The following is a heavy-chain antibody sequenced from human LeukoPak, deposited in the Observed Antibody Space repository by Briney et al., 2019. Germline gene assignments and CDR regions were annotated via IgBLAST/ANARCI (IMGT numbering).Heavy chain of an antibody. CDR2: IYYSGST. CDR1: GGSISSYY. D-gene: IGHD6-19*01. V-gene: IGHV4-59*01. J-gene: IGHJ1*01. CDR3: TRNSGWYGLS. Sequence: PSETLSLTCTVSGGSISSYYWSWIRQPPGKGLEWIGYIYYSGSTNYNPSLKSRVTISVDTSKNQFSLKLSSVTAADTAVYYCTRNSGWYGLSWGQGTLVTVSS.